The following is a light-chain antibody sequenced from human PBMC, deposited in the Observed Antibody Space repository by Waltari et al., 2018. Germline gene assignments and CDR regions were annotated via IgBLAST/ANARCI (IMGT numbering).Light chain of an antibody. CDR3: CSYAGSYTFV. CDR1: SSDVVNYHF. V-gene: IGLV2-11*01. CDR2: DVV. J-gene: IGLJ7*01. Sequence: QSALTQPRSVSGSPGQSVTISCSGTSSDVVNYHFFSWYQHHPGNAPKLLIYDVVKRPSGVPDRFSGSKSGNTASLTISGLQTEDEADYYCCSYAGSYTFVFGGGTQLTVL.